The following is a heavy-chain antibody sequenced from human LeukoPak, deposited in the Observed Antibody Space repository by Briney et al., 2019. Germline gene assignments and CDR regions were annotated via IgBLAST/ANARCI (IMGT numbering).Heavy chain of an antibody. CDR2: IYYSGST. J-gene: IGHJ4*02. Sequence: PSETLSLTCTVSGDSVSSGNYYWSWIRQPPGKGLEWIGYIYYSGSTYYNPSLKSRVTISVDTSKNQFSLKLSSVTAADTAVYYCASGMIALYWGQGTLVTVSS. D-gene: IGHD3-22*01. V-gene: IGHV4-30-4*08. CDR3: ASGMIALY. CDR1: GDSVSSGNYY.